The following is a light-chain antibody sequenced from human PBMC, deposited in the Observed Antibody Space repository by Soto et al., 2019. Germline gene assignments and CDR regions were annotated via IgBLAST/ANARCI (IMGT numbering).Light chain of an antibody. CDR3: QQYNSYLWT. CDR1: QSISSW. Sequence: DTQMTQSPSTLSASVGDRVTITCRASQSISSWLAWYQQKPGKAPKVLIYDASTLGSGVPSRFSGSGSGTEFTLTISSLQPDDFATYYCQQYNSYLWTFGQGTKVEIK. J-gene: IGKJ1*01. V-gene: IGKV1-5*01. CDR2: DAS.